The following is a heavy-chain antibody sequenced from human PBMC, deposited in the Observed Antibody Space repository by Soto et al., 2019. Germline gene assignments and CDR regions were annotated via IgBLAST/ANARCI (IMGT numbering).Heavy chain of an antibody. CDR3: ANDRAFGVHPI. Sequence: GGSLRLSCAASGVTFSVYAMSWVRQAPGKGLEWASAVSGSGGSTYYADSVKGRFTISRDNSKNTLYLQMNNLRAEDTAVYYCANDRAFGVHPIWGQGTMVTVSS. V-gene: IGHV3-23*01. CDR2: VSGSGGST. CDR1: GVTFSVYA. D-gene: IGHD3-10*01. J-gene: IGHJ3*02.